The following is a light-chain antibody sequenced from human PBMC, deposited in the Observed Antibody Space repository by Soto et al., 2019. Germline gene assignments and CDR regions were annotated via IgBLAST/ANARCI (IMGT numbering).Light chain of an antibody. V-gene: IGLV2-23*02. Sequence: QSVLTQPASVSGSPGQSITISCTGTSSDVGSYNLVSWYQQHPGKAPKVMIYEVSKRPSGVSNRFSGSKSGNTASLTISGLQAEDEADYYCCSYGGSYVFGPGTK. CDR2: EVS. CDR1: SSDVGSYNL. J-gene: IGLJ1*01. CDR3: CSYGGSYV.